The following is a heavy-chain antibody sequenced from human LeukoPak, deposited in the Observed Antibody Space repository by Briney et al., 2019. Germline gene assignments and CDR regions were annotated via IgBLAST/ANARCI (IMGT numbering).Heavy chain of an antibody. CDR2: ISGYNGKI. Sequence: ASVKVSCKASGHTFVSYGISWVRQAPGQGLEWMGWISGYNGKINYAQKFQGRVTMATDTSTSTAYLELRSLTSEDTAVYYCARRFCSSVSCYDDDAFDVWGQGTLVTVSS. CDR1: GHTFVSYG. D-gene: IGHD2-2*01. J-gene: IGHJ3*01. CDR3: ARRFCSSVSCYDDDAFDV. V-gene: IGHV1-18*01.